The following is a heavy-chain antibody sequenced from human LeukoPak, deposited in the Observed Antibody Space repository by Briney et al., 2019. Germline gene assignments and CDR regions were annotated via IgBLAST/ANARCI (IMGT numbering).Heavy chain of an antibody. J-gene: IGHJ4*02. CDR1: GFTFSSYA. CDR3: AKGRSGYLVDY. D-gene: IGHD3-22*01. V-gene: IGHV3-9*01. CDR2: ISWNSGSI. Sequence: QSGGSLRLSCAASGFTFSSYAMHWVRQAPGKGLEWVSGISWNSGSIGYADSVKGRFTISRDNAKNSLYLQMNSLRAEDTALYYCAKGRSGYLVDYWGQGTLVTVSS.